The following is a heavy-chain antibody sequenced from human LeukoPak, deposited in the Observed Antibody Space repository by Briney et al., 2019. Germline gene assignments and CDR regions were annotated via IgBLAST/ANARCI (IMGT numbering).Heavy chain of an antibody. CDR3: AGYYDYVWGSGWFDP. CDR2: IYYSGST. Sequence: KPSATLSLTCTVSGGSISSYYWSWIRQPPGKGLEWIGYIYYSGSTKYNPSLKSRVTISVDTPKNQFSLKLSSATAADTAVYYCAGYYDYVWGSGWFDPWGQGTLVTVSS. CDR1: GGSISSYY. J-gene: IGHJ5*02. D-gene: IGHD3-16*01. V-gene: IGHV4-59*01.